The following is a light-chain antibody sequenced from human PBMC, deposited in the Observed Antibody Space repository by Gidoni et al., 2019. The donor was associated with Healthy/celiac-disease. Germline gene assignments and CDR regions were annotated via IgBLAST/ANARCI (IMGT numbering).Light chain of an antibody. V-gene: IGKV2-28*01. CDR1: QSLLHSNGYNY. CDR2: LCS. CDR3: MQALQTWT. Sequence: DIVMTQSPLSLPVTPGEPASNSCRSSQSLLHSNGYNYLDWYLQKPGQSPQLLFYLCSNRASGVPDRFSGSGSGTDFTLKISRVEAEDVGVYYCMQALQTWTFGQGTKVEIK. J-gene: IGKJ1*01.